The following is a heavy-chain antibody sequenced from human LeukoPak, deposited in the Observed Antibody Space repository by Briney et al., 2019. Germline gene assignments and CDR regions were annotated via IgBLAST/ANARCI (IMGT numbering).Heavy chain of an antibody. V-gene: IGHV3-33*01. Sequence: GGSLRLSCAASGFTFSSYGMHWVRQAPGKGLEWVAVIWYDGSNKYYADSVKGRFTISRDNSKNTLYLRMNSLRAEDTAVYYCARDPARALYYFDYWGQGTLVTVSS. J-gene: IGHJ4*02. CDR3: ARDPARALYYFDY. CDR1: GFTFSSYG. CDR2: IWYDGSNK.